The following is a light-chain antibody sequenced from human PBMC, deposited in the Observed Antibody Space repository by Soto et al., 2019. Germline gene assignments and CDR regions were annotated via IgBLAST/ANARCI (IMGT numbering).Light chain of an antibody. V-gene: IGLV8-61*01. J-gene: IGLJ2*01. CDR1: SGSVSTSYS. Sequence: QTVVTQEPSFSVSPGGTVTLTCGLSSGSVSTSYSPSWYQQTPGQAPRTLIYSTNTRSSGVPDRFSGSILGNKAALTITGAQADDESDYYCGLYMGSGSVVFGGGTKLTVL. CDR3: GLYMGSGSVV. CDR2: STN.